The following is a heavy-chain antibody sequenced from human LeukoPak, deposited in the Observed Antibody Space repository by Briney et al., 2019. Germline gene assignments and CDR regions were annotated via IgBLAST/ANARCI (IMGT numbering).Heavy chain of an antibody. CDR1: GYTFTSYY. CDR3: ARSPSAGTYYNYYYYYMDV. J-gene: IGHJ6*03. V-gene: IGHV1-46*01. Sequence: ASVKVSCKASGYTFTSYYMHWVRQAPGQGLERMGIINPSGGSTTYAQKFQGSVTMTRDMSTSTVYMELSSLRSEDTAVYYCARSPSAGTYYNYYYYYMDVWGKGTTVIVSS. CDR2: INPSGGST. D-gene: IGHD1-26*01.